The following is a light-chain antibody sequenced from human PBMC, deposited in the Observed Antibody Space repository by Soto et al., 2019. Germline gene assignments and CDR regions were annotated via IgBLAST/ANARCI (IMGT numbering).Light chain of an antibody. CDR3: CSYAGTYTYV. V-gene: IGLV2-11*01. Sequence: QSALTQPRSVSGSPGQSVTISCTGTSNDVGLYDYLSWYQQHPGKAPKLIISDVSKRPSGVPVRFSGSKFGNAAFLTISWLQAEYEAEYYCCSYAGTYTYVFGRGTKLTVL. J-gene: IGLJ1*01. CDR2: DVS. CDR1: SNDVGLYDY.